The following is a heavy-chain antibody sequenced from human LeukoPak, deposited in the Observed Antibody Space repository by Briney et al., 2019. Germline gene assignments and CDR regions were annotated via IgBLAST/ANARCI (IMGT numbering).Heavy chain of an antibody. D-gene: IGHD1-26*01. CDR2: IYYSGST. CDR3: ARHDWSYSYFDY. J-gene: IGHJ4*02. CDR1: GGSISSYY. Sequence: SSETLSLTCSVSGGSISSYYWSWIRQPPGKGLEWIGYIYYSGSTNYNPSLKSRVTISVNTSKNEFSLKLSSVTAADTAVYYCARHDWSYSYFDYWGQGILVTVSS. V-gene: IGHV4-59*01.